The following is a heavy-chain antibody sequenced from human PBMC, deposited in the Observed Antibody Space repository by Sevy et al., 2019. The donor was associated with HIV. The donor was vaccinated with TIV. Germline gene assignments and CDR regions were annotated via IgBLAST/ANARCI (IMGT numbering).Heavy chain of an antibody. V-gene: IGHV3-21*01. CDR1: GFTLSSYS. CDR2: IISSSSYI. J-gene: IGHJ6*02. D-gene: IGHD3-16*01. CDR3: ARDGGDPNRYYCMDV. Sequence: GGSLRLSCAASGFTLSSYSMNWVRQAPGKGLEWVSSIISSSSYIYYADSVKGRFTICRDNAKKALYLQMNSLRAEDTAVYYCARDGGDPNRYYCMDVWGQGTTVTVSS.